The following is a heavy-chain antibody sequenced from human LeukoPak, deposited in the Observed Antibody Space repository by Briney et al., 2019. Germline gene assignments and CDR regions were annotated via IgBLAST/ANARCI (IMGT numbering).Heavy chain of an antibody. Sequence: NPSETLSLTCAVSGGSISSGGYSWSWIRQPPGKGLEWIGYIYHSGSTYYNPSLKSRVTISVDRSKNQFSLKLSSVTAADTAVYYCARDEEEVPGGNWFDPWGQGTLVTVSS. CDR1: GGSISSGGYS. J-gene: IGHJ5*02. CDR3: ARDEEEVPGGNWFDP. V-gene: IGHV4-30-2*01. D-gene: IGHD2-2*01. CDR2: IYHSGST.